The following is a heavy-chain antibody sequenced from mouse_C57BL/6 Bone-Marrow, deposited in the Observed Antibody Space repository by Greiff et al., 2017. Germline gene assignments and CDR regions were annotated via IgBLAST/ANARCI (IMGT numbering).Heavy chain of an antibody. CDR3: ARERIYYGNPFAY. D-gene: IGHD2-1*01. CDR1: GYAFTNYL. J-gene: IGHJ3*01. CDR2: INPGSGGT. V-gene: IGHV1-54*01. Sequence: QVQLQQSGAELVRPGTSVKVSCKASGYAFTNYLIEWVKQRPGQGLEWIGVINPGSGGTNYNEKFKGKATLTADKSSSTAYMQLSSLTSEDSAVYVCARERIYYGNPFAYWGQGTLVTVSA.